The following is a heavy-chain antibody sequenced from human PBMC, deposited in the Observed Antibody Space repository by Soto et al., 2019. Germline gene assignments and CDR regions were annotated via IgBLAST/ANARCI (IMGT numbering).Heavy chain of an antibody. Sequence: GGSLRLSCAASGFTFSSYSMNWVRQAPGKGLEWVSSISSSSIYIYYADSVKGRFTISRDNAKNSLYLQMNSLRAEDTAVYYCARRGAGYIWNFDYWGQGTLVTVSS. D-gene: IGHD1-26*01. J-gene: IGHJ4*02. CDR2: ISSSSIYI. CDR3: ARRGAGYIWNFDY. CDR1: GFTFSSYS. V-gene: IGHV3-21*01.